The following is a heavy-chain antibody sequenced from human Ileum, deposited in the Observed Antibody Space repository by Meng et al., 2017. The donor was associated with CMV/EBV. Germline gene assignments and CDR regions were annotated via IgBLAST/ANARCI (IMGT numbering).Heavy chain of an antibody. CDR3: ASESRGRGNSGYVFYGMDV. D-gene: IGHD5-12*01. CDR1: GFSVGRYY. CDR2: IYNDYSGAST. V-gene: IGHV3-53*01. Sequence: GESLKISCVVSGFSVGRYYMTWVRQAPGKGLEWLSIIYNDYSGASTYYADSVKGRFTISRDSSKITLYLQMYSLRVEDTAVYYCASESRGRGNSGYVFYGMDVWGQGTTVTVSS. J-gene: IGHJ6*02.